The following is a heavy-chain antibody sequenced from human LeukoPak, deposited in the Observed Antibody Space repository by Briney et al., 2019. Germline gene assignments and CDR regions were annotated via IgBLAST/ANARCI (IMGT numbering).Heavy chain of an antibody. J-gene: IGHJ4*02. Sequence: EGSLRLSCAASGFTFSSFAMTWVRQAPGKGLEWVSGFDGNGPNTYYADSVKGRWTISRDNSRNTLYLEMNSLRPEDTAIYYCAKPRTTGLGWAQFDYWGQGSLVTVSS. CDR3: AKPRTTGLGWAQFDY. CDR2: FDGNGPNT. V-gene: IGHV3-23*01. CDR1: GFTFSSFA. D-gene: IGHD2-8*02.